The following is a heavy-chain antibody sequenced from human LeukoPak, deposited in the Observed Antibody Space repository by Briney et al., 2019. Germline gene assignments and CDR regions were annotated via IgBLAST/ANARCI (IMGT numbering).Heavy chain of an antibody. Sequence: PGGSLRLSCAASGFTFSSYAMNWVRQAPGKGLEWVSIISGSADTTYYADSVEGRFTISRDNSKSTLYLQMNSLRAEDTAVYYCAKRAVAGTGRAFDIWGQGTMVTVSS. CDR1: GFTFSSYA. CDR2: ISGSADTT. D-gene: IGHD6-19*01. V-gene: IGHV3-23*01. J-gene: IGHJ3*02. CDR3: AKRAVAGTGRAFDI.